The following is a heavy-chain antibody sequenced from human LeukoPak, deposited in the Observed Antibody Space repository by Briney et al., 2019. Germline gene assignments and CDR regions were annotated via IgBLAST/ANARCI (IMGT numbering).Heavy chain of an antibody. Sequence: GGSLRLSCAASGFTFSSYGMHWVRQAPGKGLEWVAVIWYDGSNKYYADSVKGRFTISRDNSKNTLYLQMNSLRAEDTAVYYCARDRPRSDSYYVFDYWGQGNLVIVSS. V-gene: IGHV3-33*01. CDR1: GFTFSSYG. CDR2: IWYDGSNK. J-gene: IGHJ4*02. CDR3: ARDRPRSDSYYVFDY. D-gene: IGHD3-10*01.